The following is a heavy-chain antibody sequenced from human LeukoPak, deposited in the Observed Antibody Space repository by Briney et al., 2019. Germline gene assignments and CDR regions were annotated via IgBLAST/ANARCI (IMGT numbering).Heavy chain of an antibody. D-gene: IGHD2-15*01. V-gene: IGHV3-33*01. CDR3: ARDECSGGSCYSVGSGY. Sequence: PGGSLRLSCAASGFTFSSYGMHWVRQAPGKGLEWVAVIWYDGSIKYYADSVKGRFTISRDNSKNTLYLQMNSLRAEDTAVYYCARDECSGGSCYSVGSGYWGQGTLVTVSS. CDR2: IWYDGSIK. J-gene: IGHJ4*02. CDR1: GFTFSSYG.